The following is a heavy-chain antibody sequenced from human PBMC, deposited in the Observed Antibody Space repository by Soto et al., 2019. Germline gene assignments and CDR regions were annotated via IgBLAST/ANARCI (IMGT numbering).Heavy chain of an antibody. Sequence: SVKVSCKASGGTFSSYAISWVRQAPGQGLEWMGGIIPIFGTANYAQKFQGRVTITADESTSTAYMELSSLRSEDTAVYYCALLWLPFGAYGMDAWGQGTTVTVSS. J-gene: IGHJ6*02. CDR2: IIPIFGTA. CDR3: ALLWLPFGAYGMDA. V-gene: IGHV1-69*13. CDR1: GGTFSSYA. D-gene: IGHD3-10*01.